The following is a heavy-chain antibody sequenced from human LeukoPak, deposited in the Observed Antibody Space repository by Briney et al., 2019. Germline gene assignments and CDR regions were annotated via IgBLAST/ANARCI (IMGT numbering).Heavy chain of an antibody. CDR3: ASTYSSGED. Sequence: SETLSLTCTVSGGSISSSSYYWGWIRQPPGKGLEWIGSIYYSGSTYYNPSLKSRVTISVDTSKNQFSLKLSSETAADTAVYYCASTYSSGEDWGQGTLVTVSS. J-gene: IGHJ4*02. CDR1: GGSISSSSYY. CDR2: IYYSGST. V-gene: IGHV4-39*01. D-gene: IGHD6-19*01.